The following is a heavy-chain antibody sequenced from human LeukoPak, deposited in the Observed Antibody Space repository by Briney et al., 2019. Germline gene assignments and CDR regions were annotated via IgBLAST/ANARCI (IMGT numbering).Heavy chain of an antibody. CDR3: GRESSNWNIGDAFDM. CDR2: ISCEGTTI. V-gene: IGHV3-74*01. CDR1: GFTFSSCW. D-gene: IGHD1-1*01. J-gene: IGHJ3*02. Sequence: GGSLRLSCAASGFTFSSCWMHWVRQAPGKGLVWVSHISCEGTTIHYADSVRGRFTISRDNAKKTVYLQMSSLRVDDTAVYYCGRESSNWNIGDAFDMWDQGTMVAVSS.